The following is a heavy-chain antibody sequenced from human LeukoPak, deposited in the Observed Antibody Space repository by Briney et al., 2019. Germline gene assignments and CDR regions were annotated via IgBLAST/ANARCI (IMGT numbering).Heavy chain of an antibody. CDR3: ARDGVYDILTGYRFDY. CDR2: IIPIFGTA. V-gene: IGHV1-69*13. CDR1: GGTFSSYA. Sequence: SVKVSCKASGGTFSSYAISWVRQAPGQGLEWMGGIIPIFGTANYAQKFQGRVTITADESTSTAYMELSSLRSEDTAVHYCARDGVYDILTGYRFDYWGQGTLVTVSS. J-gene: IGHJ4*02. D-gene: IGHD3-9*01.